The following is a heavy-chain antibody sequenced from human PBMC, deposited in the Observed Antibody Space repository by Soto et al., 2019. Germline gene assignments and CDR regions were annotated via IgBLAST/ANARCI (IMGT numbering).Heavy chain of an antibody. J-gene: IGHJ4*02. Sequence: EVQLLESGGGLVQPGGSQRLSCVASGFSFSGYAMSWVRQAPGKGLVWVSSMTATGVSIYYADSVRGRFTISRDNSKNTLYLQMSSLRAEDTARYYCAKDSIPYSSSYDLDHWGRGALVTVSS. CDR1: GFSFSGYA. D-gene: IGHD6-6*01. V-gene: IGHV3-23*01. CDR2: MTATGVSI. CDR3: AKDSIPYSSSYDLDH.